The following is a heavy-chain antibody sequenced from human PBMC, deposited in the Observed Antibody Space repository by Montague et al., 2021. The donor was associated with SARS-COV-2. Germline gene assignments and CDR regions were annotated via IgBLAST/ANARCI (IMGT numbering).Heavy chain of an antibody. CDR1: GGSISSSSYY. D-gene: IGHD2-2*01. J-gene: IGHJ4*02. V-gene: IGHV4-39*01. Sequence: SETLSLTCTVSGGSISSSSYYWGWIRQPPGKGLGWIGSIYYSGSTYYNPSLKSRVTISVDTSKNQFSLKLSSVTAADTAVYYCARFYRVLPAASFDYWGQGTLVTVSS. CDR3: ARFYRVLPAASFDY. CDR2: IYYSGST.